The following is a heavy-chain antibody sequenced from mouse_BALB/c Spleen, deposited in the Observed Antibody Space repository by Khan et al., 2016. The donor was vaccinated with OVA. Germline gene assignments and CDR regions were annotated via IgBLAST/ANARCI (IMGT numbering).Heavy chain of an antibody. Sequence: VQLQESGPGLVAPSQSLSITCTVSGFSLTSYGIHWVRQPPGKGLEWLGIIWAGGSTNYNSALMSRLSISKDKSRSQVFLKMNSLQTDDTAVYFCARNSKSDYFDYWGQGTTLTVSS. CDR3: ARNSKSDYFDY. D-gene: IGHD2-5*01. J-gene: IGHJ2*01. V-gene: IGHV2-9*02. CDR2: IWAGGST. CDR1: GFSLTSYG.